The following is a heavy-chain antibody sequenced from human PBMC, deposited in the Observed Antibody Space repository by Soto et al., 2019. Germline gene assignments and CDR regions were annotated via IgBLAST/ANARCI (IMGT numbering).Heavy chain of an antibody. V-gene: IGHV1-69*02. D-gene: IGHD4-17*01. Sequence: QVQLVQSGAEVKKPGSSVKVSCKSSGGTFTNYTITWVRQAPGQGLEWMGRIIPILDVANYAQKFQGRVTISADKSTSTAYMELSSLRTEDTAVYYCATLDVMATVTTGVEYWGQGTLVTVSS. J-gene: IGHJ4*02. CDR3: ATLDVMATVTTGVEY. CDR1: GGTFTNYT. CDR2: IIPILDVA.